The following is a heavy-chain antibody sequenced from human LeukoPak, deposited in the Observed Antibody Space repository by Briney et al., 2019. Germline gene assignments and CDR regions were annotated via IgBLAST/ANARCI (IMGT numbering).Heavy chain of an antibody. J-gene: IGHJ6*02. V-gene: IGHV4-34*01. CDR1: GVSFSGYY. Sequence: SETLSLTCAVYGVSFSGYYWSWIRQPPGKGLEWIGEINHSGSTNYNPSLKSRVTISVDTSKNQFSLKLSSVTAADTAVYYCARGRNYYGSGSMDVWGQGTTVTVSS. CDR2: INHSGST. CDR3: ARGRNYYGSGSMDV. D-gene: IGHD3-10*01.